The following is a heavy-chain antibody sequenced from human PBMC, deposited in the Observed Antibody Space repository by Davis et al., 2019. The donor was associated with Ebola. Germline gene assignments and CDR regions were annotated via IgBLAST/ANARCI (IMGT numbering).Heavy chain of an antibody. CDR1: GGSFSGYY. CDR3: ARVAAMVWFDP. Sequence: SETLSLTCAVYGGSFSGYYWSWIRQPPGKGLEWIGEINHSGSTNSKPSLKSRITISVDTSKNQFSLKLSSVTAADTAVYYCARVAAMVWFDPWGQGTLVTVSS. J-gene: IGHJ5*02. D-gene: IGHD5-18*01. CDR2: INHSGST. V-gene: IGHV4-34*01.